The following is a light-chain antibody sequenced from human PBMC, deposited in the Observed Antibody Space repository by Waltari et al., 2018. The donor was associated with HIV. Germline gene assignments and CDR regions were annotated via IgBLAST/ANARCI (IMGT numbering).Light chain of an antibody. J-gene: IGKJ3*01. CDR2: DTS. Sequence: EIVLTQSPATLSLSPGERAILSCRASQSIRNYLAWYQQRPGQAPRLLVYDTSNRATGVPARISGSGSGTDFSLTIASLESEDFAIYYCHQRSTWPFTFGPGTKVDI. CDR1: QSIRNY. V-gene: IGKV3-11*01. CDR3: HQRSTWPFT.